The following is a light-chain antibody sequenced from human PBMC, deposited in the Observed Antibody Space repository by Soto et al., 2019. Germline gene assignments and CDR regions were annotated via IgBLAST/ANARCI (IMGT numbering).Light chain of an antibody. Sequence: VLTQPASVSGSPGQSITISCTGTSSDVGGYNYVSWYQQHPGKAPKLMIYDVSNRPSGVSNRFSGSKSGNTASLTISGLQAEDEADYYCSSYTSSSTVVFGGGTQLTVL. CDR3: SSYTSSSTVV. CDR2: DVS. J-gene: IGLJ2*01. V-gene: IGLV2-14*01. CDR1: SSDVGGYNY.